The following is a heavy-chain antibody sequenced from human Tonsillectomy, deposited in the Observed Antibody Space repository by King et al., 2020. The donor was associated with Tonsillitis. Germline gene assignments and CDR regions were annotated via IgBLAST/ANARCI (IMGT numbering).Heavy chain of an antibody. CDR2: VSYSGST. V-gene: IGHV4-59*01. J-gene: IGHJ4*02. Sequence: LQLQESGPGLVKPSETLSLTCAVSGGSISSYYYNWIRQPPGKGLEWIGYVSYSGSTHYNPSLKSRVTISVDTSKNQFSLRLISVTAADTAVYFCARSGGQWPSGNDFEYWGQGTLVTVSS. CDR1: GGSISSYY. D-gene: IGHD6-19*01. CDR3: ARSGGQWPSGNDFEY.